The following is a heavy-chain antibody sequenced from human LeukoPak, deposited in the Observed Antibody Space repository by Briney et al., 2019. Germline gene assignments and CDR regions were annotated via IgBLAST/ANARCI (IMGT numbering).Heavy chain of an antibody. CDR2: ISSSSSTI. CDR1: GFTFSSYS. CDR3: ASADAFLDPSFDY. Sequence: GGSLRLSCAASGFTFSSYSMNWVRQAPGKGLGWVSYISSSSSTIYYADSVKGRFTISRDNAKNSLYLQMNSLRAEDTAVYYCASADAFLDPSFDYWGQGTLVIVSS. J-gene: IGHJ4*02. V-gene: IGHV3-48*01. D-gene: IGHD3/OR15-3a*01.